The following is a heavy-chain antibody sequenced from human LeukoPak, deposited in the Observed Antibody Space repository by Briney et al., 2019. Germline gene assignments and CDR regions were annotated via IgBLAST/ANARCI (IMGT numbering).Heavy chain of an antibody. D-gene: IGHD3-10*01. CDR2: INHSGST. Sequence: SETLSLTCAVYGGSFSGYYWGWIRQPPGKGLEWIGEINHSGSTNYNPSLKSRVTISVDTSKNQFSLKLSSVTAADTAVYYCARGRVVRGAMAYWGQGTLVTVSS. CDR3: ARGRVVRGAMAY. CDR1: GGSFSGYY. V-gene: IGHV4-34*01. J-gene: IGHJ4*02.